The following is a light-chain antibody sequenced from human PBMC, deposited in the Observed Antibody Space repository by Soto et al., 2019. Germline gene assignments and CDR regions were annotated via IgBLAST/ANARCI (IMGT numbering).Light chain of an antibody. CDR2: SAN. Sequence: DIKMNQSPSYVSASEGDTVTITFRASQDISNFLVWFQQRPGKVPKRLMYSANRLESGVPSRFSGSGSGTEFTLTISSLQPDDFATYYCQQYNTYSTFGQGTRLEIK. CDR3: QQYNTYST. CDR1: QDISNF. J-gene: IGKJ5*01. V-gene: IGKV1-16*01.